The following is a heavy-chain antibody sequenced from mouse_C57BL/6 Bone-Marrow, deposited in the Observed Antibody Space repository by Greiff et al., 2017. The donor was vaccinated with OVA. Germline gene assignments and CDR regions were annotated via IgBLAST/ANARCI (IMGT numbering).Heavy chain of an antibody. CDR3: ARHYYGSSSWCAY. CDR1: GFTFSSYA. V-gene: IGHV5-9-3*01. J-gene: IGHJ3*01. CDR2: ISDGGSYT. Sequence: EVHLVESGGGLVKPGGSLKLSCAASGFTFSSYAMSWVRQTPEKRLEWVATISDGGSYTYYPDNVKGRFTISRDNAKNTLNLQMSSLRSEDTALYDSARHYYGSSSWCAYWGQGTLVTVSA. D-gene: IGHD1-1*01.